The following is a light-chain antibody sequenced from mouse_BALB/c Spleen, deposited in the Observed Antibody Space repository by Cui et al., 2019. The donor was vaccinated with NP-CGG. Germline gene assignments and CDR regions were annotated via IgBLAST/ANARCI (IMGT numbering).Light chain of an antibody. CDR3: ALWYSNHWV. V-gene: IGLV1*01. CDR2: GTN. Sequence: QALLTLESVLTTPPGETVTLTCRSSTGAVTTSNYANWVQEKPDHLFTGLIGGTNNRAPGVPGRFSGSLIGDKAALTITGAQTEDEAIYFCALWYSNHWVFGGGTKLTVL. CDR1: TGAVTTSNY. J-gene: IGLJ1*01.